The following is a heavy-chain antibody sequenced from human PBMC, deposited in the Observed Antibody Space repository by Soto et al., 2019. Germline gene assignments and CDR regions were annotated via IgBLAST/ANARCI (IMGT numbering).Heavy chain of an antibody. Sequence: SEPLSLSRSVAGGGLSSYYWSWIRKPPGKRLEWIESIYHSGSSNYNPSLKSRVTISVDTSKNQFSLRLTSVTAADTAVYYCAKQPWADYGGIFDPWGQGTLVTVSS. J-gene: IGHJ5*02. V-gene: IGHV4-59*01. CDR2: IYHSGSS. CDR3: AKQPWADYGGIFDP. CDR1: GGGLSSYY. D-gene: IGHD4-17*01.